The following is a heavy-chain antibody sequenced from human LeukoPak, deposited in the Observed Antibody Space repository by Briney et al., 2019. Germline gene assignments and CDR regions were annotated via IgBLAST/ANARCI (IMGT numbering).Heavy chain of an antibody. J-gene: IGHJ1*01. CDR3: ARDGVGYYDSSGYYYFQH. D-gene: IGHD3-22*01. V-gene: IGHV1-2*02. CDR1: GYTFTGYY. CDR2: INPNSGGT. Sequence: ASVKVSCKASGYTFTGYYTHWVRQAPGQGLEWMGWINPNSGGTNYAQKFQGRVTMTRDTSISTAYMELSGLRSDDTAVYYCARDGVGYYDSSGYYYFQHWGQGTLVTVSS.